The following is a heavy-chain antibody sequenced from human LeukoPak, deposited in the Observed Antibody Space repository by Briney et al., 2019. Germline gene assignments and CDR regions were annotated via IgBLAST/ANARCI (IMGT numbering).Heavy chain of an antibody. Sequence: PSETLSLTCTVSGYSISSGYYWGWIRQPPGKGLEWIGSIYHSGSTYYNPSLKSRVTISVDTSKNQFSLKLRFVTAADTAVYYCARVRCSGGSCPYYYYYYYMDVWGKGTTVTVSS. D-gene: IGHD2-15*01. CDR3: ARVRCSGGSCPYYYYYYYMDV. CDR2: IYHSGST. V-gene: IGHV4-38-2*02. CDR1: GYSISSGYY. J-gene: IGHJ6*03.